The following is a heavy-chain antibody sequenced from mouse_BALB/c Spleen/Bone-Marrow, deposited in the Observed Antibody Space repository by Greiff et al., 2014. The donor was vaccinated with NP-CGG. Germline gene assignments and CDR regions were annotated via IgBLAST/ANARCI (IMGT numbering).Heavy chain of an antibody. CDR1: GFSLTSYG. J-gene: IGHJ3*01. Sequence: VQLQQSGPDLVAPSQSLSITCTVSGFSLTSYGVHWVCQPPGKGLEWLVVIWSDGSTTYNSALKSRLSISKDNSKSQVFLKMNSLQTDDTAMYYCARHDDDGYYLAYWGQGTLVTVSA. CDR2: IWSDGST. CDR3: ARHDDDGYYLAY. V-gene: IGHV2-6-2*01. D-gene: IGHD2-3*01.